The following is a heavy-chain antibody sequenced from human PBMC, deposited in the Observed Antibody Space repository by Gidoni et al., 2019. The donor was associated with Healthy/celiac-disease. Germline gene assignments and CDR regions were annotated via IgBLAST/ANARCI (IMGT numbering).Heavy chain of an antibody. CDR2: IIPIFGTA. CDR1: GGTFSSYA. D-gene: IGHD3-22*01. Sequence: QVQLVQSGAEVKKPGSSVKVSCKASGGTFSSYAISWVRQAPGQGLEWMGGIIPIFGTANYAQKFQGRVTITADESTSTAYMELSSLRSEDTAVYYCARVREEAAYYYDSSGPRDYDYGMDVWGQGTTVTVSS. CDR3: ARVREEAAYYYDSSGPRDYDYGMDV. J-gene: IGHJ6*02. V-gene: IGHV1-69*01.